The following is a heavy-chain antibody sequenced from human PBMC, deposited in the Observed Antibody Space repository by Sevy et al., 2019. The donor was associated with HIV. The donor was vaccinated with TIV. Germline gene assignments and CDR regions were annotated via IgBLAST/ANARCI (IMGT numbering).Heavy chain of an antibody. D-gene: IGHD2-2*01. Sequence: GGSLRLSCAASGFTFSGSAMHWVRQASGKGLEWVGRIRSKANSYATAYAASGKGRFTISRDDSKNTAYLQMNSLKTEDTAVYYCTRPDIVVVPAVREDYYYGMDVWGQGTTVTVSS. CDR2: IRSKANSYAT. J-gene: IGHJ6*02. CDR3: TRPDIVVVPAVREDYYYGMDV. CDR1: GFTFSGSA. V-gene: IGHV3-73*01.